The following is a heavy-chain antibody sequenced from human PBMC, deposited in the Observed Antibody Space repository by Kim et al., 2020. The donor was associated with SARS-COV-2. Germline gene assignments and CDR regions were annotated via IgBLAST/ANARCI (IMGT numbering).Heavy chain of an antibody. J-gene: IGHJ6*02. CDR3: ARSEYGMDV. V-gene: IGHV3-30*01. Sequence: SRKNYADSVKGRFTISRDNSKNTLYLQMNSLRAEDTAVYYCARSEYGMDVWGQGTTVTVSS. CDR2: SRK.